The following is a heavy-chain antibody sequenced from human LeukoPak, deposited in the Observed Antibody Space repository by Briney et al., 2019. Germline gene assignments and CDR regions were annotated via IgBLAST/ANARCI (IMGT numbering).Heavy chain of an antibody. V-gene: IGHV3-11*01. CDR1: GFIFSDYY. CDR2: ISSSGGDT. D-gene: IGHD3-9*01. CDR3: ARGRPAGYTGAAYDI. Sequence: GGSLRLSCVTFGFIFSDYYMSWIGQAPGKGREGLAYISSSGGDTYIADSVRGRFTFSRDNAKNSLDLQVNTLRVEDTAVYICARGRPAGYTGAAYDIWRQTTVITSSS. J-gene: IGHJ3*02.